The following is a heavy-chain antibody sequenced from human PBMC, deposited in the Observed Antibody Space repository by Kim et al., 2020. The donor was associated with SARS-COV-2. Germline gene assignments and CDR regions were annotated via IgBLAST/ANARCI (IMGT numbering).Heavy chain of an antibody. CDR1: GGSISSSSYY. CDR2: IYYSGST. Sequence: SETLSLTCTVSGGSISSSSYYWGWIRQPPGKGLEWIGSIYYSGSTYYNPSLKSRVTISVDTSKNQFSLKLSSVTAADTAVYYCARHVLCSGGSCYYYYYYMAVWGKGTTVTVSS. D-gene: IGHD2-15*01. J-gene: IGHJ6*03. V-gene: IGHV4-39*01. CDR3: ARHVLCSGGSCYYYYYYMAV.